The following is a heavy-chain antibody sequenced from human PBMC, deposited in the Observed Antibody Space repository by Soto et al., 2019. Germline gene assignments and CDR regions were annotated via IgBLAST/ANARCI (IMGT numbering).Heavy chain of an antibody. CDR3: AISQDRGGRTTFIY. J-gene: IGHJ4*02. V-gene: IGHV3-9*01. D-gene: IGHD3-16*01. Sequence: GGSLRLSCAVSGFTFDDNAMHWVRQAPEKGLEWVSGINWKSDIGYADSVKGRFTISRDNAENSLYLQMNSLRAEDAALYYCAISQDRGGRTTFIYWGQGTQVTVSS. CDR2: INWKSDI. CDR1: GFTFDDNA.